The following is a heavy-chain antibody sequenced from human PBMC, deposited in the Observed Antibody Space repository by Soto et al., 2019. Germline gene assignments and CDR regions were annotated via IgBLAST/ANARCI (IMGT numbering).Heavy chain of an antibody. V-gene: IGHV4-38-2*01. Sequence: RSLTCAASGESISSGYYWAWIRQRPGQWLEWIGIIWHSPTTYYNPSLKSRVTIAVDTSKNHFSLKLSSVTAADSAVYYCSRTDDVGYYPHFGQGTLVTVSS. J-gene: IGHJ1*01. CDR1: GESISSGYY. CDR3: SRTDDVGYYPH. CDR2: IWHSPTT. D-gene: IGHD3-3*01.